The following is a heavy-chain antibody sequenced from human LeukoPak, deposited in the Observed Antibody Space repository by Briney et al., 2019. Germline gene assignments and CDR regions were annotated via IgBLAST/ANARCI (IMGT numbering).Heavy chain of an antibody. CDR2: INPNSGGT. V-gene: IGHV1-2*02. J-gene: IGHJ3*02. CDR3: ARGYSGYPKEDAFDI. D-gene: IGHD5-12*01. Sequence: GASVKVSCKASGYTFTGYYMHWVRQAPGQGLEWMGWINPNSGGTNYAQKFQGRVTMTRDTSISTAYMELSRLRSDDTAVYYCARGYSGYPKEDAFDIWGQGTMVTVSS. CDR1: GYTFTGYY.